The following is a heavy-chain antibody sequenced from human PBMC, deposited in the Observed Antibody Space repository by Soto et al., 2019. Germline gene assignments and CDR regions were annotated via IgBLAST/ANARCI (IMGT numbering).Heavy chain of an antibody. CDR3: ATPVWAAYGVDV. J-gene: IGHJ6*02. CDR2: IYPGNSDT. V-gene: IGHV5-51*01. CDR1: GYKPSTWHNFTSYW. Sequence: GESLKISCKGSGYKPSTWHNFTSYWIAWVRQMPGEGLEWMGIIYPGNSDTRYSPSFQGQVTISADKSISTTYLQWSSLKASDTAMYFCATPVWAAYGVDVWGQGTTVTVSS. D-gene: IGHD3-16*01.